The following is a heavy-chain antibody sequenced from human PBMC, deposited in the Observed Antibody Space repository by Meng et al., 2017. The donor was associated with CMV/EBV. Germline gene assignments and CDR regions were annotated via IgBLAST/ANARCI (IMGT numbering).Heavy chain of an antibody. D-gene: IGHD2-2*01. CDR1: GGSFSGYY. J-gene: IGHJ6*02. V-gene: IGHV4-34*01. Sequence: GSLRLSCAVYGGSFSGYYWSWIRQPPGKGLEWIGEINHSGSTNYNPSLKSRVTISVDTSKNQFSLKLSSVTAADTAVYYCARGQKCSSTSCQYYYYYYGMDVWGQGTTVTVSS. CDR3: ARGQKCSSTSCQYYYYYYGMDV. CDR2: INHSGST.